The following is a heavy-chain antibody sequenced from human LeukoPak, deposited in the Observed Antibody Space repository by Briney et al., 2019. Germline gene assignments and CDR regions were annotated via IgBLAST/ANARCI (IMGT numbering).Heavy chain of an antibody. J-gene: IGHJ4*02. V-gene: IGHV3-23*01. CDR1: GFTFRTYS. CDR2: ISGSGGGT. D-gene: IGHD3-22*01. CDR3: ATRGTYYYDNSGYWGFDY. Sequence: GGSLRLSCAASGFTFRTYSVNWVRQAPGKGLEWVSAISGSGGGTYYADSVKGRFTISRDNSKNTLYLQMNSLRAEDTAVYYCATRGTYYYDNSGYWGFDYWGQGTLVTVSS.